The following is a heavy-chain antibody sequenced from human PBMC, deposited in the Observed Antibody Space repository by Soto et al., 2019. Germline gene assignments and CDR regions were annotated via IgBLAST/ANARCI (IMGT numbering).Heavy chain of an antibody. CDR3: ARHVNSGWENWFDP. J-gene: IGHJ5*02. Sequence: SETLSLTCTVSGGSISSSSYYWGWIRQPPGKGLEWIGSIYYSGSTYYNPSLKSRVTISVDTSKNQFSLKLSSVTAADTAVYYCARHVNSGWENWFDPWGQGTLVTVSS. D-gene: IGHD6-19*01. CDR1: GGSISSSSYY. V-gene: IGHV4-39*01. CDR2: IYYSGST.